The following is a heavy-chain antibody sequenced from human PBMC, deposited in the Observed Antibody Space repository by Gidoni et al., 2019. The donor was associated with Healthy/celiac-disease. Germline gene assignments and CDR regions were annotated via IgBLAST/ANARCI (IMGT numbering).Heavy chain of an antibody. Sequence: QVQLVESGGGVVKPGRSLRLSCAASGFTFSSYGMHWVRQAPGKGLEWVAVISYDGSNKYYADSVKGRFTISRDNSKNTLYLQMNSLRAEDTAVYYCARSSSGDAFDIWGQGTMVTVSS. J-gene: IGHJ3*02. D-gene: IGHD6-6*01. V-gene: IGHV3-30*03. CDR2: ISYDGSNK. CDR3: ARSSSGDAFDI. CDR1: GFTFSSYG.